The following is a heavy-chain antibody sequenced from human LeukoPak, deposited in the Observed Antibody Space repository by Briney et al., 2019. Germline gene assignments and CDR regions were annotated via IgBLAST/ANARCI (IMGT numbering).Heavy chain of an antibody. CDR1: GFTFSDYG. CDR2: ISSTGGTT. D-gene: IGHD3-22*01. Sequence: GGSLRLSCAASGFTFSDYGMSWVRQAPGKGLEWISSISSTGGTTYYADSVKGRFTISRDNAKNSLYLQMNSLRAEDMALYYCAKGRGHYYDSSGYNVLDYWGQGTLVTVSS. CDR3: AKGRGHYYDSSGYNVLDY. V-gene: IGHV3-23*01. J-gene: IGHJ4*02.